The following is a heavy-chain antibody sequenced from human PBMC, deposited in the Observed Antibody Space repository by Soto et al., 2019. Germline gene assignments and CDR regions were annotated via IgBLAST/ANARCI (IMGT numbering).Heavy chain of an antibody. V-gene: IGHV4-31*03. D-gene: IGHD2-8*01. CDR2: IHHTGPT. Sequence: TLSLTCTVSGGSISTVDYYWTWIRQLPGKGLEWIAYIHHTGPTYYNPSLKSRITISVDTSQNYFSLKLNSVTAADTAVYFCAGSPNALPYFEFWGQGALVTSPQ. CDR1: GGSISTVDYY. CDR3: AGSPNALPYFEF. J-gene: IGHJ4*02.